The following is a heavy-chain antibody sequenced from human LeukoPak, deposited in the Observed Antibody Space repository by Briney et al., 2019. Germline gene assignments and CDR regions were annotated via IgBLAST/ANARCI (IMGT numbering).Heavy chain of an antibody. Sequence: ASVKVSCKTSGYTFTSYYMHWVGPAPGQGLQWLGWINPNRGGTILPQQFRGRLTLTRDMSVSTAFLDLTGLTSDDTAVYYCATSSGSAVFPFDYWGQGTLVIVSS. D-gene: IGHD6-25*01. V-gene: IGHV1-2*02. CDR3: ATSSGSAVFPFDY. CDR2: INPNRGGT. CDR1: GYTFTSYY. J-gene: IGHJ4*02.